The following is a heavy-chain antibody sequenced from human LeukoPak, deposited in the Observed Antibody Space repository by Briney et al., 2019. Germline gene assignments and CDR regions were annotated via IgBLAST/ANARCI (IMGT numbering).Heavy chain of an antibody. CDR3: ARESPYYYDSSDYYETDY. CDR1: GYTFTSYG. D-gene: IGHD3-22*01. CDR2: ISAYNGNT. V-gene: IGHV1-18*01. J-gene: IGHJ4*02. Sequence: ASVKVSCKASGYTFTSYGISWVRQAPGQGLEWMGWISAYNGNTNYAQKLQGRVSMTTDTSTSTAYMDLRSLRSDDTAVYYCARESPYYYDSSDYYETDYWGQGTLVTVSS.